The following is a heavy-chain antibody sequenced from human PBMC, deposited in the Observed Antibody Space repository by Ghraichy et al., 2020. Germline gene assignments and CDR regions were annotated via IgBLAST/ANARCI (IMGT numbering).Heavy chain of an antibody. J-gene: IGHJ4*02. CDR1: GFTFSHHG. CDR3: AKEGTLGVYSFDF. Sequence: LSLTCEASGFTFSHHGMHWVRQAPGKGLEWVAVVSSAGSVTYYADSVKGQFTISRDNAKNSLYLQMNSLRTEDTAVYFCAKEGTLGVYSFDFWGQGTLVTVSS. D-gene: IGHD3-10*01. V-gene: IGHV3-30*18. CDR2: VSSAGSVT.